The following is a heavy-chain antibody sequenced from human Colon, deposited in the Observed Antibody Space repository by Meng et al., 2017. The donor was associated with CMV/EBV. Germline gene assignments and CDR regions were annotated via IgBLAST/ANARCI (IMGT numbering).Heavy chain of an antibody. D-gene: IGHD5-24*01. CDR1: GFTMGSNY. V-gene: IGHV3-53*01. CDR3: AKVTRATIFAQPFDY. CDR2: IYQSGTT. Sequence: GGSLRLSCEASGFTMGSNYMSWVRQAPQKGLEWVAVIYQSGTTYYADSVRGRFTISRDNSKNKVYLHLSSLRAEDTAIYYCAKVTRATIFAQPFDYWGQGTPVTVSS. J-gene: IGHJ4*02.